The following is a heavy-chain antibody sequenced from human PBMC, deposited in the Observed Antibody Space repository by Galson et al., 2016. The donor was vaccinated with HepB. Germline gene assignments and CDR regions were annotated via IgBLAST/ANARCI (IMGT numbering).Heavy chain of an antibody. CDR1: GYPFTDYY. J-gene: IGHJ1*01. CDR3: ASGCSDFWTGPLPR. V-gene: IGHV1-2*02. Sequence: SVKVSCKASGYPFTDYYIQWVRQAPGQGLEWMGWINPNSGGSYCAQKFQGRVTMTRDTSTSPVYMGLRSLRSDDTAVYYCASGCSDFWTGPLPRCGQGTLVTVSS. CDR2: INPNSGGS. D-gene: IGHD3/OR15-3a*01.